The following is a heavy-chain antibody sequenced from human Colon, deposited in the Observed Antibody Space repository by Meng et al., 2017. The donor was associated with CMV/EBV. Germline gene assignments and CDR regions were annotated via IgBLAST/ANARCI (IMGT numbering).Heavy chain of an antibody. V-gene: IGHV4-61*08. CDR1: GDSLSRGAYF. J-gene: IGHJ4*02. D-gene: IGHD3-10*01. CDR2: VYYSGAA. Sequence: SETLSLTCSVSGDSLSRGAYFWSWIRQPPGKGLEWIGSVYYSGAANYNSSFQSRGTVSVETSKNQFSLRLSSVTNVDTAIYFCAGIYYGSGSNFAPAYWGQGKLVTVSS. CDR3: AGIYYGSGSNFAPAY.